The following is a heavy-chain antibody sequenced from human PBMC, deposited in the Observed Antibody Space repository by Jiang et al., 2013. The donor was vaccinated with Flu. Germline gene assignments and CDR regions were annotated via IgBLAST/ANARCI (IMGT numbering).Heavy chain of an antibody. J-gene: IGHJ4*02. D-gene: IGHD1-26*01. Sequence: LLKPSETLSLTCAVYGGSFSGYYWSWIRQPPGKGLEWIGEINHSGSTNYNPSLKSRVTISVDTSKNQFSLKLSSVTAADTAVYYCARGVIEGGWELLRSQDRTDLNFDYWGQGTLVTVSS. CDR3: ARGVIEGGWELLRSQDRTDLNFDY. V-gene: IGHV4-34*01. CDR2: INHSGST. CDR1: GGSFSGYY.